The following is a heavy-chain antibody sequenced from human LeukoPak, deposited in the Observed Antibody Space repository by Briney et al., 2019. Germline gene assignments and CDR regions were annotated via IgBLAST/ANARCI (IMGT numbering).Heavy chain of an antibody. D-gene: IGHD2-2*01. CDR2: INPNSGGT. CDR3: ARELSFVPAANLFDY. V-gene: IGHV1-2*02. CDR1: GYTFTSYY. Sequence: ASVKVSCKASGYTFTSYYMHWVRQAPGQGLEWMGWINPNSGGTNYAQKFQGRVTMTRDTSISTAYMELSRLRSDDTAVYYCARELSFVPAANLFDYWGQGTLVTVSS. J-gene: IGHJ4*02.